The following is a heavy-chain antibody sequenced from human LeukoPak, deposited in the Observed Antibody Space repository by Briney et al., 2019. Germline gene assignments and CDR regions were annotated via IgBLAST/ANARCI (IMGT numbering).Heavy chain of an antibody. CDR2: IYYSGST. V-gene: IGHV4-31*03. D-gene: IGHD6-6*01. CDR1: GVSISSGGYY. Sequence: SETLSLTCTVSGVSISSGGYYWRWLRQHPGKGLEWIGYIYYSGSTYYNPSLKSRVTISVDTSKNQFSLKLSSVTAADTAVYYCARETARSTSSGVDYWGQGTLVTVSS. J-gene: IGHJ4*02. CDR3: ARETARSTSSGVDY.